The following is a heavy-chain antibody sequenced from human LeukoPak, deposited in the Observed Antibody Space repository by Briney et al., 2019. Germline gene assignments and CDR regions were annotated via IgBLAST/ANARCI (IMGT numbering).Heavy chain of an antibody. Sequence: RGSLRLSCVVSGFTFSSSAMSWVRQAPGKVLEWVSGISGSGAGTYYADSVKGRFTISRDNSKNTLYLQMNSLRAEETAVYYCAKAGSIRFDYWGQGTLVTVSS. CDR3: AKAGSIRFDY. V-gene: IGHV3-23*01. D-gene: IGHD1-26*01. CDR2: ISGSGAGT. CDR1: GFTFSSSA. J-gene: IGHJ4*02.